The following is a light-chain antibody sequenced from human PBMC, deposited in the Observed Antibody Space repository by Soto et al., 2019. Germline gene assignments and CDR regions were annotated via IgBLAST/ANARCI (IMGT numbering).Light chain of an antibody. Sequence: EIVLTQSPGTLSLSPGERATLSCRASQSVSSSYLAWYQQKPGQAPRLLIYGASSRATGIPARFSGSGSGTEFTLTISSLQSEDFAVYYCQQYKDWFSITFGQGTRLEIK. CDR3: QQYKDWFSIT. CDR2: GAS. CDR1: QSVSSSY. V-gene: IGKV3-20*01. J-gene: IGKJ5*01.